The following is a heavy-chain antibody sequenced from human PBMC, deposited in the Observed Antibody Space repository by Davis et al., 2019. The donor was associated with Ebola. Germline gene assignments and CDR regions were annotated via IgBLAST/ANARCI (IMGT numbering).Heavy chain of an antibody. Sequence: SVKVSCKASGYTFTSYYMHWVRQAPGQGLEWMGGIIPIFGTANYAQKFQGRVTITADESTSTAYMELSSLRSEDTAVYYCARGAARFYYYGMDVWGQGTTVTVSS. D-gene: IGHD6-6*01. CDR1: GYTFTSYY. V-gene: IGHV1-69*13. CDR2: IIPIFGTA. CDR3: ARGAARFYYYGMDV. J-gene: IGHJ6*02.